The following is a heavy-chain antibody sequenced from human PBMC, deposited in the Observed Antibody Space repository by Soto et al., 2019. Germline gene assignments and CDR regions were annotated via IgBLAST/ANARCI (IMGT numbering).Heavy chain of an antibody. J-gene: IGHJ4*02. D-gene: IGHD3-10*01. CDR2: INHSGST. CDR1: GGSFSGYY. V-gene: IGHV4-34*01. Sequence: QVQLQQWGAGLLKPSETLSLTCAVYGGSFSGYYWSWIHQPPGKGLEWIGEINHSGSTNYNPSLKSRVTISVDTSKNQFSLKLSSVTAADTAVYYCARYGVSASRYFDYWGQGTLVTVSS. CDR3: ARYGVSASRYFDY.